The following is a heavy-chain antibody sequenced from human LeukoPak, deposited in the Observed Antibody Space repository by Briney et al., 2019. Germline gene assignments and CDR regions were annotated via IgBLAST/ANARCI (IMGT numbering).Heavy chain of an antibody. V-gene: IGHV3-20*04. CDR3: ARVLYGDYPFDY. D-gene: IGHD4-17*01. J-gene: IGHJ4*02. Sequence: GGSLRLSCAASGFTFDDYDMSWVRQAPGKGLEWVSGINWNGGSTGYADSVKGRSTISRDNAKNSLYLQMNSLRAEDTALYYCARVLYGDYPFDYWGQGTLVTVSS. CDR2: INWNGGST. CDR1: GFTFDDYD.